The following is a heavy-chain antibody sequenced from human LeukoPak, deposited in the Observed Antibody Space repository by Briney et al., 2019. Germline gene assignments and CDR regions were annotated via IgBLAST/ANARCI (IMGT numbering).Heavy chain of an antibody. CDR2: IKYDGNEE. Sequence: GGSLRLSCAASGFTFSSYWMSWMRQAPGKGLEWVANIKYDGNEEYYVDSVKGRFTISRDNSKNTLYLQMSSLRAEDTAVYYCARQNGDTTLGRSSPTLYYFDYWGQGTLVTVSS. D-gene: IGHD5-18*01. CDR1: GFTFSSYW. CDR3: ARQNGDTTLGRSSPTLYYFDY. V-gene: IGHV3-7*03. J-gene: IGHJ4*02.